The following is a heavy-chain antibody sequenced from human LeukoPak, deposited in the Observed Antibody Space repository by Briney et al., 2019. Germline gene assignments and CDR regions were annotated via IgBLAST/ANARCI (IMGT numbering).Heavy chain of an antibody. J-gene: IGHJ6*03. CDR3: ARNRGYYDFWSGYYADYYYYYMDV. D-gene: IGHD3-3*01. Sequence: SETLSLTCTVSGGSISSGDYYWSWIRQPPGKGLEWIGYIYYSGSTYYNPSLKSRVTISVDTSKNQFSLKLSSVTAADTAAYYCARNRGYYDFWSGYYADYYYYYMDVWGKGTTVTVSS. V-gene: IGHV4-30-4*08. CDR2: IYYSGST. CDR1: GGSISSGDYY.